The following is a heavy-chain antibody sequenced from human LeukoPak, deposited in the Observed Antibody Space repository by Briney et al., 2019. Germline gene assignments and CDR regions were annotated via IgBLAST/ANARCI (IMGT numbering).Heavy chain of an antibody. J-gene: IGHJ2*01. Sequence: ASVHVSCKACGYTFPRYYMHWVRQAPGQGVEGMGWINPNSGGTNYAQKFQGRVTMTRDTSISTAYMELSRLRSDDTAVYYCARPFGVSNWYFDLWGRGTLVTVSS. CDR1: GYTFPRYY. CDR3: ARPFGVSNWYFDL. D-gene: IGHD3-3*01. V-gene: IGHV1-2*02. CDR2: INPNSGGT.